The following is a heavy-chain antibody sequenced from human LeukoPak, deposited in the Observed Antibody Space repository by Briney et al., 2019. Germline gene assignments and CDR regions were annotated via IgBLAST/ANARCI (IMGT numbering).Heavy chain of an antibody. V-gene: IGHV3-53*01. J-gene: IGHJ4*02. CDR3: ARAPRWSGYHNYFDY. Sequence: GGSLRLSCAASGFTVSTNYMGWVRQAPGKGLEWVSVIYSGGFTYYADSVKGRFTISRDNSKNTLYLQMNSLRAEDTAVYYCARAPRWSGYHNYFDYWGQGTLVTVSS. D-gene: IGHD3-3*01. CDR1: GFTVSTNY. CDR2: IYSGGFT.